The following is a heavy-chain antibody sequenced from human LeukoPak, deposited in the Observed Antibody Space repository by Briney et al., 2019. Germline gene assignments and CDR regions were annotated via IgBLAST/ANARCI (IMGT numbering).Heavy chain of an antibody. CDR3: ARGGSSGWFFDY. CDR2: IYYSGGA. CDR1: GVSISSYY. V-gene: IGHV4-59*08. Sequence: SETLSLTCTVSGVSISSYYWSLIRQPPGKGLECIGYIYYSGGANYNPSLKSRVTISLDTSKNQFSLKLSSVTAADTAVYYCARGGSSGWFFDYWGQGTLVTVSS. J-gene: IGHJ4*02. D-gene: IGHD6-13*01.